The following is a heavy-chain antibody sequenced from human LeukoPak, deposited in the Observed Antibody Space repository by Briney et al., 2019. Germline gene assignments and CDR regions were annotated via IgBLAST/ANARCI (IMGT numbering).Heavy chain of an antibody. CDR2: ISSSSRYI. D-gene: IGHD3-22*01. V-gene: IGHV3-21*01. CDR1: GFTFSSYS. J-gene: IGHJ4*02. CDR3: ARTYYYDSSGYHLPDY. Sequence: GGSLRLSCAASGFTFSSYSMNWVRQAPGKGLEWVSSISSSSRYIYYADSVKGRFTISRDNSKNTLYLQMNSLRADDTAVYYCARTYYYDSSGYHLPDYWGQGTLVTVSS.